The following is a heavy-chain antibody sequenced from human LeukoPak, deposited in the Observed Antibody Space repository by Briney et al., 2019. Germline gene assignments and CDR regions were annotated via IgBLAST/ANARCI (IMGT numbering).Heavy chain of an antibody. V-gene: IGHV3-21*01. CDR2: ISSSSSYI. Sequence: GGSLRLSRAASGFTFSSYSMNWVRQAPGKGLEWVSSISSSSSYIYYADSVKGRFTISRDNAKNSLYLKMNSLRAEDTAVYYCARDQGVYSYMDVWGKGTTVTVSS. CDR1: GFTFSSYS. D-gene: IGHD2-8*01. CDR3: ARDQGVYSYMDV. J-gene: IGHJ6*03.